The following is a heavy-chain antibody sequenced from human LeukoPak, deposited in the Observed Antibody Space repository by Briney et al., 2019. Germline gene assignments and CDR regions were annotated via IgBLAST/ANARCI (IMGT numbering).Heavy chain of an antibody. CDR2: IIPIFGTA. Sequence: SVKVSCKASGGTFSSYAISWVRQAPGQGLEWMGGIIPIFGTANYAQKFQGRVTITADESTSTAYMELSSLRSEDTAVYYCARGPDYYGSGSYFSWYYYYGMDVWGQGTTVTVSS. CDR3: ARGPDYYGSGSYFSWYYYYGMDV. J-gene: IGHJ6*02. D-gene: IGHD3-10*01. V-gene: IGHV1-69*13. CDR1: GGTFSSYA.